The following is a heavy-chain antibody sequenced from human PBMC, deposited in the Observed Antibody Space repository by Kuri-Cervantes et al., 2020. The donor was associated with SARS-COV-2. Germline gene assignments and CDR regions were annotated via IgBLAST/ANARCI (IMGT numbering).Heavy chain of an antibody. V-gene: IGHV3-23*01. CDR3: ANQYNWNYVGYYYYYYYMDV. J-gene: IGHJ6*03. CDR2: ISGSGGST. CDR1: GFTFSSYD. Sequence: GESLKISCAASGFTFSSYDMHWVRQATGKGLEWVSAISGSGGSTYYADSVKGRFTISRGNSKNTLYLQMNSLRAEDTAVYYCANQYNWNYVGYYYYYYYMDVWGKGTTVTVSS. D-gene: IGHD1-7*01.